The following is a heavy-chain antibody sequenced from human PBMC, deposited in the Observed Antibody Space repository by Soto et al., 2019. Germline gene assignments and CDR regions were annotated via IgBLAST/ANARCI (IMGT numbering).Heavy chain of an antibody. J-gene: IGHJ4*02. D-gene: IGHD6-6*01. CDR1: GFTFSSYG. CDR2: ISYDGSNK. Sequence: GGSLRLSCAASGFTFSSYGMHWVRQAPGKGLEWVAVISYDGSNKYYADSVKGRFTISRDNSKNTLYLQMNSLRAEDTAVYYCAKDPYSSSSNVDYWGQGTLVTVSS. V-gene: IGHV3-30*18. CDR3: AKDPYSSSSNVDY.